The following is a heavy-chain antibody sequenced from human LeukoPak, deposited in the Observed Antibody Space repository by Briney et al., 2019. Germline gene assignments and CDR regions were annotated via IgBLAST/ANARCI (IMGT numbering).Heavy chain of an antibody. D-gene: IGHD6-19*01. CDR2: ISGNGGST. CDR3: AKYLAHSSGWLLDAFDI. Sequence: GGSLRLSCSASGFTFSSYAMHWVRQAPGKGLEYVSAISGNGGSTYYADSVKGRFIISRDNSKNTLYVQTNSLRAEDTAVYYCAKYLAHSSGWLLDAFDIWGQGTMVTVSS. CDR1: GFTFSSYA. V-gene: IGHV3-64*04. J-gene: IGHJ3*02.